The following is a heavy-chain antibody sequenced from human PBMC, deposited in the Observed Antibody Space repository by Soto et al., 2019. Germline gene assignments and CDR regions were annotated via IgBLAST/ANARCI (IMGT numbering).Heavy chain of an antibody. CDR3: ARDLKRYYDSSGYGYYYYGMDV. Sequence: ASVKVSCKSSGGTFSSYAISWVRQAPGQGLEWMGGIIPIFGTANYAQKFQGRVTITADESTSTAYMELSSLRSEDTAVYYCARDLKRYYDSSGYGYYYYGMDVWGQGTTVTVSS. V-gene: IGHV1-69*13. J-gene: IGHJ6*02. CDR2: IIPIFGTA. D-gene: IGHD3-22*01. CDR1: GGTFSSYA.